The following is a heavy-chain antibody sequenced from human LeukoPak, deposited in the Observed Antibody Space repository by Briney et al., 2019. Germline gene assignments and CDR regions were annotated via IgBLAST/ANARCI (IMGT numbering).Heavy chain of an antibody. V-gene: IGHV3-23*01. Sequence: GSLSFSCAASGFTFSSNAMKWLRQAPGKELMGVSAISSSGGSTYYADSVRGRFIISRDSSKNTLYLQMNSLRVEDTAVYYCAKGGAQVGGQGTLVTVSS. CDR2: ISSSGGST. CDR3: AKGGAQV. J-gene: IGHJ4*02. D-gene: IGHD1-26*01. CDR1: GFTFSSNA.